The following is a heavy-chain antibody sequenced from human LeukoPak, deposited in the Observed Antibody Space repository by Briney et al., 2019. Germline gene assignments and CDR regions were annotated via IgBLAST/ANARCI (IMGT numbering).Heavy chain of an antibody. D-gene: IGHD2-2*01. Sequence: PGGSLRLSCAASGFTFSSYGMHWVRQAPGKGLEWVAVIWYDGSNKYYADSVKGRFTISRDNSKNTLYLQMNSLRAEDTAVYYCARDCSSSNCYADYWGQGTLVTVSS. V-gene: IGHV3-33*01. CDR3: ARDCSSSNCYADY. CDR1: GFTFSSYG. J-gene: IGHJ4*02. CDR2: IWYDGSNK.